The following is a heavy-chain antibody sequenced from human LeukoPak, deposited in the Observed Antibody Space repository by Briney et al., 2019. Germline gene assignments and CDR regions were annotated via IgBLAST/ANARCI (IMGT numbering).Heavy chain of an antibody. V-gene: IGHV4-39*01. CDR2: IYYSGTT. J-gene: IGHJ6*03. CDR3: ARQASDYFYYYMDV. CDR1: GGSISTSNYY. Sequence: PSETLSLTCTVSGGSISTSNYYWGWIRQPPGKGLEWIWTIYYSGTTYYNPSLESRVTISEDTSKHQFSLMLRSVTAADTAVYFCARQASDYFYYYMDVWGKGTTVTVSS.